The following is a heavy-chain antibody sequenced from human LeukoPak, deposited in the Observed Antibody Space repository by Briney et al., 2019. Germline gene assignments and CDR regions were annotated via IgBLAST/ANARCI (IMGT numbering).Heavy chain of an antibody. CDR2: ISSSGSTI. CDR1: GFTFSSYE. V-gene: IGHV3-48*03. CDR3: ASSLALNY. J-gene: IGHJ4*02. Sequence: GRSLRLSRAASGFTFSSYEMNWVRQAPGKGLEWVSYISSSGSTIYYADSVKGRFTISRDDAKNSLYLQMNSLRAEDTAIYYCASSLALNYWGQGTLVTVSS.